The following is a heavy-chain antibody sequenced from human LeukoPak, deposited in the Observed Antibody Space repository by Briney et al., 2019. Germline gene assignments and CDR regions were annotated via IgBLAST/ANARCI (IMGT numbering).Heavy chain of an antibody. CDR2: IYVTGST. J-gene: IGHJ3*02. CDR3: ARTPGFGELLQAFDI. V-gene: IGHV4-4*07. Sequence: SETLSLTCTVSGASISSYYWSWIRQPVGKALEWIGRIYVTGSTTYNPSLESRVTMSLDTSKNHFSLKLSSVTAADTAVYYCARTPGFGELLQAFDIWGQGTMVTVSS. D-gene: IGHD3-10*01. CDR1: GASISSYY.